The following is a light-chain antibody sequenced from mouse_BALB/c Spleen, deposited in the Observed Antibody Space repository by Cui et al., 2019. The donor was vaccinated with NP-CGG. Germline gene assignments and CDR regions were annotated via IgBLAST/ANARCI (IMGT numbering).Light chain of an antibody. V-gene: IGLV1*01. Sequence: QAVVTQESALTKLPGETVTLTCRSSTGAVTTSNYANWVQEKPDQLFTGLIGGTNNRAPGVPARFSGSLIGDKAALTITGAQTEDEAIYFCALWYSNHWVFGGGTKLTVL. J-gene: IGLJ1*01. CDR2: GTN. CDR3: ALWYSNHWV. CDR1: TGAVTTSNY.